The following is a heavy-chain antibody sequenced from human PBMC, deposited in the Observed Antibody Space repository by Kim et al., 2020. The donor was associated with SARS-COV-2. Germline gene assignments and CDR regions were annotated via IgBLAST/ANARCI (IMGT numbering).Heavy chain of an antibody. CDR2: NSGGT. D-gene: IGHD6-19*01. V-gene: IGHV1-2*02. Sequence: NSGGTNYAQKFQGRVTMTRDTSISTAYMELSRLRSDDTAVYYCARGLKGYWGQGTLVTVSS. J-gene: IGHJ4*02. CDR3: ARGLKGY.